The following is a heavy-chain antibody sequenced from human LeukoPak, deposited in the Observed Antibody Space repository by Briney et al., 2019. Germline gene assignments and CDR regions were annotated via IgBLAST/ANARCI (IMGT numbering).Heavy chain of an antibody. CDR2: IYYSGST. J-gene: IGHJ4*02. CDR1: GGSISSYY. V-gene: IGHV4-59*01. Sequence: SETLSLTCTVSGGSISSYYWSWIRQPPGKGLEWIGYIYYSGSTNYNPSLKSRVTISVDTSKNQFSLKLRSVTAADTAVYYCARMYCSSSSCYPGDYWGQGTLVTVS. D-gene: IGHD2-2*01. CDR3: ARMYCSSSSCYPGDY.